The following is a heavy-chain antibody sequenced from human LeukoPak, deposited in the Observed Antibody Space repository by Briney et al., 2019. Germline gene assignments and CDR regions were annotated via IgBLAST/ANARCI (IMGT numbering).Heavy chain of an antibody. J-gene: IGHJ4*02. CDR2: IHYSGRI. D-gene: IGHD5-24*01. V-gene: IGHV4-34*01. CDR3: SRGTEAYNCGNS. Sequence: PSETLSLTCAVYGGSFSGYYWTWIRQPPGKGLEWIGEIHYSGRINYNPSLKSRVTISADTSNNHFALKMNPVTAAETAVYYCSRGTEAYNCGNSWGQGTLVTVSS. CDR1: GGSFSGYY.